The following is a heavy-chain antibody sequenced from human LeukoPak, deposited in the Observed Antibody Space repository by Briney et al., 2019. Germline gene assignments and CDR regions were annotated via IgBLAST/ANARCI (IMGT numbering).Heavy chain of an antibody. CDR1: GGSISSGGYY. CDR2: IYYSGST. D-gene: IGHD3-10*01. J-gene: IGHJ3*02. CDR3: ARDDYYGSGKETDAFDI. Sequence: SETLSLTCTVSGGSISSGGYYWSWIRQHPGKGLEWIGYIYYSGSTYYNPSLKGRVTISVDTSKNQFSLKLSSVTAADTAVYYCARDDYYGSGKETDAFDIWGQGTMVTVSS. V-gene: IGHV4-31*03.